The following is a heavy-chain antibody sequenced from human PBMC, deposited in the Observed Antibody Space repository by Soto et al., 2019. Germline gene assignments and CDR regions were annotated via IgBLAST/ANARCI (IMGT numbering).Heavy chain of an antibody. V-gene: IGHV4-31*03. J-gene: IGHJ4*02. CDR1: GFSISSGGYY. CDR3: AREYYYDSSGFDY. CDR2: IYYSGST. Sequence: SETLSLTCTVSGFSISSGGYYWTWIRQHPQKGLEWIGHIYYSGSTYYNPSLKSRVTVSVDTSKNQFSLKLSSVTAADTAVYYCAREYYYDSSGFDYWGQGTLVTVSS. D-gene: IGHD3-22*01.